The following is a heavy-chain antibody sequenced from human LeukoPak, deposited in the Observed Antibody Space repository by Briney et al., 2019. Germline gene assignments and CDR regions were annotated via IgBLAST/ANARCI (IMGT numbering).Heavy chain of an antibody. Sequence: GGSLRLSCAASGCTFSSYAMSWVRQAPGKGLEWVSAGSGSGGSTYYADSVNGRCTISSDNSKNKLYLQMNSLRAEDTAVYYCAARGYRYGPFDYWGQGTLVTVSS. J-gene: IGHJ4*02. CDR3: AARGYRYGPFDY. D-gene: IGHD5-18*01. V-gene: IGHV3-23*01. CDR1: GCTFSSYA. CDR2: GSGSGGST.